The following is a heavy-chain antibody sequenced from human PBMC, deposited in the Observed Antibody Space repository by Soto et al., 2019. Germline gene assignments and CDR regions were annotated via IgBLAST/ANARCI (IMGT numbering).Heavy chain of an antibody. Sequence: QVQLQESGPGLVKPSQTLSLTCTVSGGSISSGGYYWSWIRQHPGKGLEWIGYIYYSGSTYYNPSLRSRVTISVDTSKNQFSLKLSSVTAADTAVYYCARDKSGYSYYYFDYWGQGTLVTVSS. CDR2: IYYSGST. J-gene: IGHJ4*02. CDR1: GGSISSGGYY. V-gene: IGHV4-31*03. D-gene: IGHD5-18*01. CDR3: ARDKSGYSYYYFDY.